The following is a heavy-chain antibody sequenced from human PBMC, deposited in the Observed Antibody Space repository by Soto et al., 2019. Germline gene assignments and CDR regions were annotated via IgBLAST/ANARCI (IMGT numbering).Heavy chain of an antibody. CDR2: ISGSGGST. Sequence: PGGSLRLSCAASGFTFSSYAMSWVRQAPGKGLEWVSAISGSGGSTYYADSVKGRFTISRDNSKNTLYLQMNSLRAEDTAVYYCAKEPYYYGSGSYPGRVGNLGYWGQGTLVTVSS. J-gene: IGHJ4*02. CDR3: AKEPYYYGSGSYPGRVGNLGY. CDR1: GFTFSSYA. V-gene: IGHV3-23*01. D-gene: IGHD3-10*01.